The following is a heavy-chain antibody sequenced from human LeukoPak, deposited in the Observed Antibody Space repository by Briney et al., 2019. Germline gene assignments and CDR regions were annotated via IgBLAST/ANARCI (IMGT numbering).Heavy chain of an antibody. CDR3: ARGRGTGSYFHD. J-gene: IGHJ4*03. D-gene: IGHD3/OR15-3a*01. Sequence: SETLSLTCAVYGGSFSGYYWGWIRQLPGKGLEWIGEINRGGDTNYNPFLKSRATISIDTSRNYSSLKLSSVTAADTAVYYCARGRGTGSYFHDWGQGTLVTVSS. CDR2: INRGGDT. CDR1: GGSFSGYY. V-gene: IGHV4-34*01.